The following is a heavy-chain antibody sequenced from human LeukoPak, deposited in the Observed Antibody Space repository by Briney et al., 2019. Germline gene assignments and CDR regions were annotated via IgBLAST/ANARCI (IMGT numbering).Heavy chain of an antibody. CDR2: IYPGDSDT. CDR3: ARRGWSPYCSSTSCFSWFDP. Sequence: GESLKISCKGSGYSFTSYWIGWVRQMPGKGLEWMGIIYPGDSDTRYSPSFQGQVTISADKSISTAYLQWSSLKASDTAMYYCARRGWSPYCSSTSCFSWFDPWGQGTLVTVSS. D-gene: IGHD2-2*01. J-gene: IGHJ5*02. V-gene: IGHV5-51*01. CDR1: GYSFTSYW.